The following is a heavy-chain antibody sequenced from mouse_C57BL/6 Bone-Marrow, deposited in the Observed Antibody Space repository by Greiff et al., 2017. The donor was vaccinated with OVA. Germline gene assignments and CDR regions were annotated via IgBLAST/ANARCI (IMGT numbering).Heavy chain of an antibody. CDR2: ISNGGGST. CDR3: ARQYGRGAMDY. D-gene: IGHD1-1*01. Sequence: DVQLVESGGGLVQPGGSLKLSCAASGFTFSDYYMYWVRQTPEKRLEWVAYISNGGGSTYYPDTVKGRFTISRDNAKNTLYLQMSRLKSEDTAMYYCARQYGRGAMDYWGQGTSVTVSS. J-gene: IGHJ4*01. CDR1: GFTFSDYY. V-gene: IGHV5-12*01.